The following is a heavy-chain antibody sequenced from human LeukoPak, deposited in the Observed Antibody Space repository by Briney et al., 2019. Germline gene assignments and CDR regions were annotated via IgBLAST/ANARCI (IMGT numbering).Heavy chain of an antibody. CDR1: GGSISTGGYY. Sequence: SQTLCLTCTASGGSISTGGYYRSWIRQHPGKGLEWIGYIYYSGSTYYNPSLKSRVTISVDTSKNQFSLKLSSVTAADTAVYYCARGRYSRPYYFDYRGQGTLVTVSS. CDR2: IYYSGST. V-gene: IGHV4-31*03. CDR3: ARGRYSRPYYFDY. J-gene: IGHJ4*02. D-gene: IGHD6-13*01.